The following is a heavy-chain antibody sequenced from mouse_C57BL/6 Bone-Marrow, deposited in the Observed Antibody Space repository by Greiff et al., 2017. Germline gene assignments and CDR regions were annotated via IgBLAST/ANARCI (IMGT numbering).Heavy chain of an antibody. CDR3: ARPHYYGSRAWFAY. J-gene: IGHJ3*01. CDR2: IRNKANGYTT. Sequence: DVQLVESGGGLVQPGGSLSLSCAASGFTFTDYYMSWVRQPPGTALEWLGFIRNKANGYTTEYSASVKGRFTISRDNSQSILYLQMNALRAEDSANYYCARPHYYGSRAWFAYWGQGTLVTVSA. CDR1: GFTFTDYY. V-gene: IGHV7-3*01. D-gene: IGHD1-1*01.